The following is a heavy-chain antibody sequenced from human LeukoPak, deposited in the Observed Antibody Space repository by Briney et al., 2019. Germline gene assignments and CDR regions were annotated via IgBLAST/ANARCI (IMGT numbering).Heavy chain of an antibody. CDR2: ISSSSSYI. Sequence: GGSPRLSCAAPGFTFSSYSMNWVRQAPGKGLEWVSSISSSSSYIYYADSVKGRFTISRDNAKNSLYLQMNSLRAEDTAVYYCARDGYHYFDYWGQGTLVTVSS. J-gene: IGHJ4*02. CDR3: ARDGYHYFDY. CDR1: GFTFSSYS. V-gene: IGHV3-21*01. D-gene: IGHD1-1*01.